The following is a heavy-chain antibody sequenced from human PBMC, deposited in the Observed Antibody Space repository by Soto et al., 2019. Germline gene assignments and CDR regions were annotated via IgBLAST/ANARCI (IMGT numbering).Heavy chain of an antibody. CDR3: AREGIVVVPAAPEDDAFDI. Sequence: SVKVSCKASGGIFSTYTINWVRQAPGQGLEWKGRIIPILGIANYAQKFQGRGTITADKSTSTAYMELSSLRSEDTAVYYCAREGIVVVPAAPEDDAFDIWGQGTMVTVSS. J-gene: IGHJ3*02. V-gene: IGHV1-69*04. CDR1: GGIFSTYT. CDR2: IIPILGIA. D-gene: IGHD2-2*01.